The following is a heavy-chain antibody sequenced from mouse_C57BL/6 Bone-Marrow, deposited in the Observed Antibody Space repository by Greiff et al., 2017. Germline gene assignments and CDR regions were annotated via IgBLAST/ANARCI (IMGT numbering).Heavy chain of an antibody. D-gene: IGHD1-1*01. CDR2: IDPETGGT. Sequence: QVQLQQSGAELVRPGASVTLSCKASGYTFTDYEMHWVKQTPVHGLEWIGAIDPETGGTAYNQKFKGKAILTADKSSSTAYMELRSLTSEDSAVYYCTRRVYYGSSLAWFAYWGQGTLVTVSA. CDR3: TRRVYYGSSLAWFAY. V-gene: IGHV1-15*01. J-gene: IGHJ3*01. CDR1: GYTFTDYE.